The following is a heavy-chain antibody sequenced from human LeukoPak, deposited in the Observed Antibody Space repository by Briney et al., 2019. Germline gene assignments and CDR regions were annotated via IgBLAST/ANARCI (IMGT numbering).Heavy chain of an antibody. Sequence: GGSLRLSCAASGFTFSDYHMNWIRQAPAKGLEWVSYISSSSSYTNYGDSVKVRFTSSRDNAKNSLYLRMNSLRAEDTAVYYCARGSGSHFDCWGQGTLVTVSS. V-gene: IGHV3-11*03. J-gene: IGHJ4*02. CDR3: ARGSGSHFDC. CDR1: GFTFSDYH. D-gene: IGHD3-22*01. CDR2: ISSSSSYT.